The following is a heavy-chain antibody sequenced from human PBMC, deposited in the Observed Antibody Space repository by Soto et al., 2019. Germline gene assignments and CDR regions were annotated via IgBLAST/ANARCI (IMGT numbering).Heavy chain of an antibody. D-gene: IGHD6-13*01. Sequence: SETLSLTCTVSGGSISSSSYYWGWIRQPPGKGLEWIGSIYYSGSTYYNPSPKSRVTISVDTSKNQFSLKLSSVTAADTAVYYCASDSSSWAGGMDVWGQGTTVTVSS. CDR3: ASDSSSWAGGMDV. CDR1: GGSISSSSYY. CDR2: IYYSGST. V-gene: IGHV4-39*01. J-gene: IGHJ6*02.